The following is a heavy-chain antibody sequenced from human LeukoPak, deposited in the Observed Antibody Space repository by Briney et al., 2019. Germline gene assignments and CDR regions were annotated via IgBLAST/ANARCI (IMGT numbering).Heavy chain of an antibody. CDR3: GRDLNWNQIGY. J-gene: IGHJ4*02. V-gene: IGHV3-74*01. D-gene: IGHD1-20*01. Sequence: PGGSLRLSCAASGFTFNIHWTHWVRQAPGKGLVWVSRTNTDGSSTDYADSVKGRFTISRDNAKNTLYLQMNSLRDDDTAVYYCGRDLNWNQIGYWGQGSLVTVSS. CDR1: GFTFNIHW. CDR2: TNTDGSST.